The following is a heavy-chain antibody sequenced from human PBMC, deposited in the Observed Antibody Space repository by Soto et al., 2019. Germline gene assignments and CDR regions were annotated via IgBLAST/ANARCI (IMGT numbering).Heavy chain of an antibody. CDR1: GFTLSHYY. J-gene: IGHJ3*02. Sequence: EVQLVESGGGLVQPVGSRRLSCVVSGFTLSHYYMHWARQAPWKGLVWVSHINGDGSSTDYADSVRGRFTSSRDNAKNTLDQQRNSLGAEDTGVYYCAIGGLPAALDMWGEGTMVPVCS. CDR3: AIGGLPAALDM. CDR2: INGDGSST. V-gene: IGHV3-74*01. D-gene: IGHD3-16*01.